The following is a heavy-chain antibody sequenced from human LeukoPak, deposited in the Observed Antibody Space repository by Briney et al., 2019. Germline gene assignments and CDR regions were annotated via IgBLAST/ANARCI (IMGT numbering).Heavy chain of an antibody. CDR3: ARGLVRDYVWGSYRSYYFDY. J-gene: IGHJ4*02. CDR1: GGSISNYY. V-gene: IGHV4-59*12. CDR2: FYYSGST. Sequence: SETLSLTCTVSGGSISNYYWSWIRQPPGKGLEWIGYFYYSGSTNYNPSLKSRVTISVDTSKNQFSLKLSSVTAADTAVYYCARGLVRDYVWGSYRSYYFDYWGQGTLVTVSS. D-gene: IGHD3-16*02.